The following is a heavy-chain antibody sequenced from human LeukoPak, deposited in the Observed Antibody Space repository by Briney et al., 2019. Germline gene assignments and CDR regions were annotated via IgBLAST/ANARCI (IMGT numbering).Heavy chain of an antibody. D-gene: IGHD5/OR15-5a*01. Sequence: GGSLRLSCAASGFTASSNYMTWVRQAPGQGLEWVSVIYFGGTTYYADSVKGRFTISRDNSKNTVYLQMNSLRVEDTAVYYCARGDGVYVYWGQGTLVTVSS. V-gene: IGHV3-53*01. CDR3: ARGDGVYVY. CDR1: GFTASSNY. CDR2: IYFGGTT. J-gene: IGHJ4*02.